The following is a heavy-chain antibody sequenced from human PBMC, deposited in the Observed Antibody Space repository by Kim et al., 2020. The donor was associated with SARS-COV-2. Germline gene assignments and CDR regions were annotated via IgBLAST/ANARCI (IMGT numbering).Heavy chain of an antibody. D-gene: IGHD5-12*01. V-gene: IGHV4-34*01. J-gene: IGHJ4*02. Sequence: NYIPSLKSRVTISVDTDKNPFALKLSSVTAADTDVYYCARGTRVATIFDYWGQGTLVTVSS. CDR3: ARGTRVATIFDY.